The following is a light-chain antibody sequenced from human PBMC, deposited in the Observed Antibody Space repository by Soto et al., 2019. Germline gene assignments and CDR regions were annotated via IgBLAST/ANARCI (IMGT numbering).Light chain of an antibody. J-gene: IGLJ2*01. CDR2: EVS. Sequence: QSALTQPPSASGSPGQSVTISCTGTSSDVGGYNYVSWYQQHPGKAPKLMISEVSKRPSGVPDRFSGSKSGNTASLTVSGLRVEEGADFYCTSFAGNNIVVFGGGT. CDR1: SSDVGGYNY. V-gene: IGLV2-8*01. CDR3: TSFAGNNIVV.